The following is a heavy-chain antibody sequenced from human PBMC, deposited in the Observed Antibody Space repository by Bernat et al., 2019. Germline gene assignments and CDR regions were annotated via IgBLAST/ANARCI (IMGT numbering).Heavy chain of an antibody. V-gene: IGHV3-23*01. Sequence: EVQLLESGGDLVQPGGSLRLSCVASGFTFSSNAMAWVRQAPGKGLEWLSAISGSGGSTYYADSVKGRFTISRDNAKNSLYLQMNSLRAEDTAVYYCARDQYSGSYFSDYWGQGTLVTVSS. CDR1: GFTFSSNA. CDR3: ARDQYSGSYFSDY. D-gene: IGHD1-26*01. CDR2: ISGSGGST. J-gene: IGHJ4*02.